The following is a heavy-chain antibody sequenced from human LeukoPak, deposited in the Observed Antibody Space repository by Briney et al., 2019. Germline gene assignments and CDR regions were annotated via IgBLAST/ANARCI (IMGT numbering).Heavy chain of an antibody. D-gene: IGHD4-23*01. CDR2: INYSGST. CDR1: AASISSYC. V-gene: IGHV4-59*01. J-gene: IGHJ4*02. CDR3: ARDMPDPDYGGNSFLFDY. Sequence: PSETLSLTCTVSAASISSYCWSWIRQPPGKGLEWIGYINYSGSTNYNPSLKSRVTISVDTSKNQFSLKLSSVTAADTAVYYCARDMPDPDYGGNSFLFDYWGQGTLVTVSS.